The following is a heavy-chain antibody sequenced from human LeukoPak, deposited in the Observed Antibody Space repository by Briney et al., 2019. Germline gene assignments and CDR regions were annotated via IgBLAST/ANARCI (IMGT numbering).Heavy chain of an antibody. J-gene: IGHJ4*02. Sequence: SETLSLTCAVSGGSISSSNWWSWVRQPPGKGLEWIGEIYHSGSTNYNPSLKSRVTISIDKSKNQFSLKLSSVTAANTAVYYCARVTIGGYFDYWGQGTLVTVSS. CDR1: GGSISSSNW. CDR3: ARVTIGGYFDY. CDR2: IYHSGST. V-gene: IGHV4-4*02. D-gene: IGHD4-23*01.